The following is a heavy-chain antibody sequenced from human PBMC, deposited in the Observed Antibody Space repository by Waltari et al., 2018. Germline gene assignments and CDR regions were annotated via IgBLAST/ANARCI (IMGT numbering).Heavy chain of an antibody. CDR3: AREPGGGYSYGSGGTFDY. D-gene: IGHD5-18*01. V-gene: IGHV1-69*12. J-gene: IGHJ4*02. CDR2: IIPNFGKA. Sequence: QVQLVQSGAEVKKPGSSVKVSCQASGGTFSSYALSWVRPAPGPGVEWMGRIIPNFGKANYAQEFQGRVTINADESTNTAYMGLSSLRSGDPAVYYCAREPGGGYSYGSGGTFDYWGQGTLVTVSS. CDR1: GGTFSSYA.